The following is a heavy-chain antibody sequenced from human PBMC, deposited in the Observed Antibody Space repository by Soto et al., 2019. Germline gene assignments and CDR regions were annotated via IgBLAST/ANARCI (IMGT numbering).Heavy chain of an antibody. J-gene: IGHJ4*02. CDR2: ISYDGSDK. Sequence: PGGSLRLSCAASGFTFSSYGMHWVRQAPGKGLEWVAVISYDGSDKYYAESVKGRFTISRDNSKNTLNLQMNSLRAEDTAVYYCAKNRGKYNYGDYYFDYWGQGTLVTVSS. D-gene: IGHD5-18*01. V-gene: IGHV3-30*18. CDR3: AKNRGKYNYGDYYFDY. CDR1: GFTFSSYG.